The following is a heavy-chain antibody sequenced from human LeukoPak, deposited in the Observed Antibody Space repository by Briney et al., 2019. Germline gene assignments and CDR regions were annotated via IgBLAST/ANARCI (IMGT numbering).Heavy chain of an antibody. CDR2: ISASGDST. CDR3: ARGGRGSAAVVAPRSFDI. CDR1: GFTFGGYG. Sequence: GGSLRLSCAASGFTFGGYGMSWVRQAPGKGLEWVSSISASGDSTYHADSVKGRFTISRDSSKNTLYLEMDSLRAEDSALYYCARGGRGSAAVVAPRSFDIWGQGTMVTVSS. J-gene: IGHJ3*02. D-gene: IGHD3-22*01. V-gene: IGHV3-23*01.